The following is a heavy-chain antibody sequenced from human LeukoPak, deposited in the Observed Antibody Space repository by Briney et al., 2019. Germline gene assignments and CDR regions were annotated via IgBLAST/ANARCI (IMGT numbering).Heavy chain of an antibody. Sequence: SETLSLTCTVSGGSISSYYWSWIRQPPGKGLEWIGYIYYSGSTNYNPSLKSRVTISVDTSKNQFSLKLSSVTAADTAVYYCAGRDGWSGSYHGFDPWGQGTLVTVSS. J-gene: IGHJ5*02. CDR1: GGSISSYY. V-gene: IGHV4-59*12. CDR2: IYYSGST. D-gene: IGHD1-26*01. CDR3: AGRDGWSGSYHGFDP.